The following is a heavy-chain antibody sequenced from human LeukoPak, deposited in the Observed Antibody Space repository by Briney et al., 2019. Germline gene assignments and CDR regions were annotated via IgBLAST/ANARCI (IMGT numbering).Heavy chain of an antibody. Sequence: SGGSLRLSCAASGFTFSNYWMSWLRQAPGKGLEWVANINQGGSEKYSVDSVKSRFTISRDNAKNSLYLQMNSLRAEDTAVYYCARDRVGASTIWGQGTLVTVSS. J-gene: IGHJ4*02. V-gene: IGHV3-7*01. CDR1: GFTFSNYW. CDR2: INQGGSEK. D-gene: IGHD1-26*01. CDR3: ARDRVGASTI.